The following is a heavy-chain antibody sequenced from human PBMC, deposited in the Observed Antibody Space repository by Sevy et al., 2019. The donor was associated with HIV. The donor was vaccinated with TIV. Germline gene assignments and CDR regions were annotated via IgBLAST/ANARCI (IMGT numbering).Heavy chain of an antibody. CDR3: ARGVNMIRGGGYYFDY. D-gene: IGHD3-22*01. V-gene: IGHV1-69*13. J-gene: IGHJ4*02. Sequence: ASVKVSCKASGGTFSSYAIHWVRQAPGQGLEWMGVIIPIFGTTNYAQKFQGRVTITADESTSTTNMELSSLRSEDTAVYYCARGVNMIRGGGYYFDYWGQGTLVTVSS. CDR1: GGTFSSYA. CDR2: IIPIFGTT.